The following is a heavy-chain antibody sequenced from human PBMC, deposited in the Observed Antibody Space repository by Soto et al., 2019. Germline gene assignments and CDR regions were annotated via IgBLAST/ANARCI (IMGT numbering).Heavy chain of an antibody. V-gene: IGHV1-2*04. Sequence: ASVKVSCKASGYTFTGYYMHWVRQAPGQGLEWMGWINPNSGGTNYAQKFQGWVTMTRDTSISTAYMELSRLRSDDTAVNYCARAPPLGQPRYNWNDGSYYFDYWGQGTLVTVSS. CDR2: INPNSGGT. CDR3: ARAPPLGQPRYNWNDGSYYFDY. J-gene: IGHJ4*02. CDR1: GYTFTGYY. D-gene: IGHD1-20*01.